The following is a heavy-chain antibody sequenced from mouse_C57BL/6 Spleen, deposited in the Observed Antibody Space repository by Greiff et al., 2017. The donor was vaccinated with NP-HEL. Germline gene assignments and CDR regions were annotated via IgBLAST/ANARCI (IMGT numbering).Heavy chain of an antibody. D-gene: IGHD2-4*01. V-gene: IGHV3-6*01. CDR2: ISYDGST. CDR3: ATFYYDSFAY. Sequence: EVQLQESGPGLVKPSQSLSLTCSVTGYSITSGYYWNWIRQFPGNKLEWMGYISYDGSTNYNPSLKNRISITRDTSKNQFFLKLNSVTTEDTATYYCATFYYDSFAYWGQGTLVTVSA. CDR1: GYSITSGYY. J-gene: IGHJ3*01.